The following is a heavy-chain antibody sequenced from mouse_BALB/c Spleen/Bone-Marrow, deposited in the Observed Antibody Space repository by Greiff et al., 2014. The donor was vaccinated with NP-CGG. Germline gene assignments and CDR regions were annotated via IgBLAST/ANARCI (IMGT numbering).Heavy chain of an antibody. V-gene: IGHV1S56*01. D-gene: IGHD2-4*01. CDR1: GYTFTTYD. Sequence: VKLMESGPELVKPGALVKISCKASGYTFTTYDINWVKQRPGQGLEWIGWISPGDGNTNYNEKFKGKATLTADKSSSTAYMQLSSLTSENSAVYFCARGGDYHYFDYWGQGTTLTVSS. J-gene: IGHJ2*01. CDR3: ARGGDYHYFDY. CDR2: ISPGDGNT.